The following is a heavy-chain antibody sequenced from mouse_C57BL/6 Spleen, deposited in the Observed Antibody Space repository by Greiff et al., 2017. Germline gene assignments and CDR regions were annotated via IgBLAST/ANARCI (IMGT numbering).Heavy chain of an antibody. D-gene: IGHD2-4*01. CDR1: GYTFTSYW. J-gene: IGHJ3*01. V-gene: IGHV1-52*01. CDR3: ARGYYDPWFAY. CDR2: IDPSDSET. Sequence: QVQLQQPGAELVRPGSSVKLSCKASGYTFTSYWMHWVKQRPIQGLEWIGNIDPSDSETHYNQKFKDKATLTVDKSSSTAYMQLSSLTSEYSAVYYCARGYYDPWFAYWGQGTLVTVSA.